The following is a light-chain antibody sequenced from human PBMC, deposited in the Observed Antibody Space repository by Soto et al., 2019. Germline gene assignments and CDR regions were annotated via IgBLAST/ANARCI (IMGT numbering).Light chain of an antibody. CDR2: ANN. CDR1: TSNIGAGYD. CDR3: QSYDNSLSGWV. J-gene: IGLJ3*02. V-gene: IGLV1-40*01. Sequence: QAVVTQPPSVSGAPGQRVTIPCTGSTSNIGAGYDVHWYQQVSGTAPKLLIYANNNRPSGVPDRFSGSKSGTSATLAITGLQAEDETDYYCQSYDNSLSGWVFGGGTKLPS.